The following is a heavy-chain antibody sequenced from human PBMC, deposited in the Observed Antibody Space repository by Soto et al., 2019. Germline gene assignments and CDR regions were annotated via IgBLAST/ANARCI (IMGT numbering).Heavy chain of an antibody. CDR1: EDTFSIYT. Sequence: QVQLVQSGSEVKEPGSSVKISCKTSEDTFSIYTLSWVRQAPGQGLVWMGRVLPFLDVTTYSQRFQGRVTITADRSTTTVYIELTSLTFEDTAGYYFGRDRKNSNWPNFDSWGPGTLVTVSS. J-gene: IGHJ4*02. V-gene: IGHV1-69*02. CDR3: GRDRKNSNWPNFDS. CDR2: VLPFLDVT. D-gene: IGHD6-13*01.